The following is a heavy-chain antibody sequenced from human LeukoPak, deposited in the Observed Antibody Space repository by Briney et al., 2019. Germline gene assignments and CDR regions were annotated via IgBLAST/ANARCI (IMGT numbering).Heavy chain of an antibody. J-gene: IGHJ5*02. CDR2: IIPIFGTA. CDR3: ASVPYGSGSYYNWFDP. V-gene: IGHV1-69*13. Sequence: SVKVSCKASGGTFSSYAISWVRQAPGQGLEWMGGIIPIFGTANYAQRFQGRVTITADESTSTAYMELSSLRSEDTAVYYCASVPYGSGSYYNWFDPWGQGTLVTVSS. D-gene: IGHD3-10*01. CDR1: GGTFSSYA.